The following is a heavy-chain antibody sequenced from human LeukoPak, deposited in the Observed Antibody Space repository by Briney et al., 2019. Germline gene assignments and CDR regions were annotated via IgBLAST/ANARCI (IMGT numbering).Heavy chain of an antibody. J-gene: IGHJ5*02. V-gene: IGHV4-39*01. D-gene: IGHD3-10*01. Sequence: SETLSLTCTVSGGSISSSSYYWGWIRQPPGKGLEWIGSIYYSGSTYYNPSLKSRVTISVDTSKNQFSLKLSSVTAADTAVYYCASRPYCGSGSSFDPWGQGTLVTVSS. CDR1: GGSISSSSYY. CDR3: ASRPYCGSGSSFDP. CDR2: IYYSGST.